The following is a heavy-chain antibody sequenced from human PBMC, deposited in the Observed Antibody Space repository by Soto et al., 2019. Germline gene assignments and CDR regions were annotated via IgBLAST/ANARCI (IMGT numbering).Heavy chain of an antibody. Sequence: PGGSLRLSCAASGFTFSSYWMSWVRQAPGKGLEWVANIKQDGSEKYYVDSVKGRFTISRDNAKNSLYLQMNSLRAEGTAVYYCARDYDFWSGHNYYYYYMDVWGKGTTVSVSS. D-gene: IGHD3-3*01. CDR3: ARDYDFWSGHNYYYYYMDV. CDR2: IKQDGSEK. J-gene: IGHJ6*03. V-gene: IGHV3-7*01. CDR1: GFTFSSYW.